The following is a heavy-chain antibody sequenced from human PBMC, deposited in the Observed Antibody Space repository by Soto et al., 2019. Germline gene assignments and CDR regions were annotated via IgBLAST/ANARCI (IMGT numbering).Heavy chain of an antibody. CDR1: GYTFTSYG. D-gene: IGHD3-10*01. V-gene: IGHV1-18*01. J-gene: IGHJ5*02. Sequence: GAAVKVSCKACGYTFTSYGISWVRQAPGQGLEWMGWISAYNGNTNYAQKLQGGVTMTTDTSTSTAYMELRSLRSDDTAVYYCARGLLWFGEHNWFDPWGQGTLVTVSS. CDR3: ARGLLWFGEHNWFDP. CDR2: ISAYNGNT.